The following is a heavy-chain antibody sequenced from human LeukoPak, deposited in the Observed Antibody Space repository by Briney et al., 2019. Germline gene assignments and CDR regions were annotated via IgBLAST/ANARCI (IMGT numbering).Heavy chain of an antibody. CDR1: VGTFSSYA. J-gene: IGHJ4*02. CDR2: IIPIFGTA. CDR3: AVTWLLGYYYFDY. D-gene: IGHD7-27*01. Sequence: SVKVSCKASVGTFSSYAISGVPHARGQGRECMRRIIPIFGTATYAQKFQGRVTITTDEPTRTASMELSSLRSEDTAVYYCAVTWLLGYYYFDYWGEGTLVTVSS. V-gene: IGHV1-69*05.